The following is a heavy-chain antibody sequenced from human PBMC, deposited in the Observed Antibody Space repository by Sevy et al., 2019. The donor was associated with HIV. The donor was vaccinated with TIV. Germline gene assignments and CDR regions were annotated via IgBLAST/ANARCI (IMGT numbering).Heavy chain of an antibody. CDR1: GFTFSSYS. Sequence: GGSLRLSCAASGFTFSSYSMNWVRQAPGKGLEWVSSISSSSSYIYYADSVKGRFTISRDNAKNLLYLQMNSLRAEDTAVYYCARVGKEYYYYYGMDVWGQGTTVTVSS. CDR3: ARVGKEYYYYYGMDV. CDR2: ISSSSSYI. J-gene: IGHJ6*02. V-gene: IGHV3-21*01.